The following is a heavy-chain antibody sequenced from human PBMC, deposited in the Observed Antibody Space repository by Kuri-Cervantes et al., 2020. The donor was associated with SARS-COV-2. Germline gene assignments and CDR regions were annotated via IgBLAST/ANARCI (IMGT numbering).Heavy chain of an antibody. CDR2: IWYDGSDK. J-gene: IGHJ2*01. D-gene: IGHD6-19*01. CDR3: AKDIGQWLGGWYFDL. CDR1: GFTFSKYG. Sequence: GGSLRLSCAASGFTFSKYGMQWVRQAPGKGLQWVALIWYDGSDKYYTDSVKGRFTISRDNAKNSLYLQMNSLRAEDTALYYCAKDIGQWLGGWYFDLWGCGTLVTVSS. V-gene: IGHV3-30*02.